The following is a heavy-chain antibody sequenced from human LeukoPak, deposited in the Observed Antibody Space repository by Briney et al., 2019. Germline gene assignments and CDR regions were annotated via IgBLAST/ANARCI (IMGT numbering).Heavy chain of an antibody. CDR3: ARGPTRYYFDY. CDR1: GGSTTNYY. Sequence: SETLSLTCTVSGGSTTNYYWSWIRQPPGKRLEWIGYIYYSGNTNCNPSLKSRVTISVDTSNNQFSLNLSSVTAADTAVYYCARGPTRYYFDYWGQGTLVTVSS. J-gene: IGHJ4*02. V-gene: IGHV4-59*01. CDR2: IYYSGNT.